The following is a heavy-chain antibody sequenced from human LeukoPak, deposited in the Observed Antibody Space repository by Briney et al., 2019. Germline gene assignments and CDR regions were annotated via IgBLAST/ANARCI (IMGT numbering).Heavy chain of an antibody. CDR1: GGSISSRSYY. D-gene: IGHD5-18*01. J-gene: IGHJ5*02. CDR2: INHSGST. V-gene: IGHV4-39*07. CDR3: ARGRSGNSYGYLGSRRNWFDP. Sequence: PSETLSLTCTVSGGSISSRSYYWSWIRQPPGKGLEWIGEINHSGSTNYNPSLKSRVTISVDTSKNQFSLKLSSVTAADTAVYYCARGRSGNSYGYLGSRRNWFDPWGQGTLVTVSS.